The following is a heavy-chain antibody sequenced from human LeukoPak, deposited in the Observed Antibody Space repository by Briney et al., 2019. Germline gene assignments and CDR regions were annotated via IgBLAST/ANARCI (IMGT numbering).Heavy chain of an antibody. D-gene: IGHD7-27*01. J-gene: IGHJ6*03. Sequence: SETLSLTCAVYGGSLSGYYWIWIRQSPGKGLEWIGEIDHSGSATYNPSLEPRATISVDTSKNQFSLKLSSVTAADTALYYCARHGSRLITGAVYYNYYMDVWGKGTTVTVS. CDR3: ARHGSRLITGAVYYNYYMDV. CDR2: IDHSGSA. CDR1: GGSLSGYY. V-gene: IGHV4-34*01.